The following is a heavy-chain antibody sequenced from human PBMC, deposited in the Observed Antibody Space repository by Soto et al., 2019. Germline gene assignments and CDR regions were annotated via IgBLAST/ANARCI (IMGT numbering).Heavy chain of an antibody. D-gene: IGHD1-1*01. Sequence: DVQLVESGGGLVQPGGSLTLSCAASGLTFTMYDRYWVRQVPGKSLGCVSGIGTLRDTYYAASVAGRFTISRDNGRNSVYLQMSKLRTEDTAVYFCAGGGLNDFNSSTPTTFDYWGRGTLVTVSS. CDR3: AGGGLNDFNSSTPTTFDY. CDR2: IGTLRDT. CDR1: GLTFTMYD. J-gene: IGHJ4*02. V-gene: IGHV3-13*01.